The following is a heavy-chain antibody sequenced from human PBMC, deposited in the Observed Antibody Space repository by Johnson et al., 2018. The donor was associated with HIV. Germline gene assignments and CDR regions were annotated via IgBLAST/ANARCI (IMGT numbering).Heavy chain of an antibody. CDR3: AKASSVLEVGEDVRGLRGLLWAM. J-gene: IGHJ1*01. CDR2: IWYDGSNK. CDR1: GFTFSSYG. V-gene: IGHV3-33*06. D-gene: IGHD3-10*02. Sequence: QVQLVESGGGVVQPGRSLRLSCAASGFTFSSYGMHWVRQAPGKGLEWVAVIWYDGSNKYYADSVKGRFTISRDNSKNTLYLHMISLRVEDTAVYYCAKASSVLEVGEDVRGLRGLLWAMWG.